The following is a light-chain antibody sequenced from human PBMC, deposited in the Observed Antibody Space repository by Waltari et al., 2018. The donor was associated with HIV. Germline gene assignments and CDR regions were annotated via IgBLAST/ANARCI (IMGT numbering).Light chain of an antibody. Sequence: NFMLTQPHSVSESPGKTVTISCTRSSGSISSNYGQWYQQRPGSAPTTVIYEDKQRPSGVPDRFSGSIDSSSNSASLTISGLKTEDEADYYCQSYDSTNRVFGGGTKLTVL. CDR3: QSYDSTNRV. J-gene: IGLJ3*02. V-gene: IGLV6-57*03. CDR2: EDK. CDR1: SGSISSNY.